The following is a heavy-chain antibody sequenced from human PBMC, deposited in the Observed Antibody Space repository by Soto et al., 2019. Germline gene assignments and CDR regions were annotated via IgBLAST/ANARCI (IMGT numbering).Heavy chain of an antibody. J-gene: IGHJ6*02. CDR3: AREARVVAATPKSDYYYGMDV. Sequence: GSLRLSCAASGFTFSSYWMSWVRQAPGKGLEWVANIKQDGSEKYYVDSVKGRFTISRDNAKNSLYLQMNSLRAEDTAVYYCAREARVVAATPKSDYYYGMDVWGQGTTVTVSS. CDR2: IKQDGSEK. D-gene: IGHD2-15*01. V-gene: IGHV3-7*01. CDR1: GFTFSSYW.